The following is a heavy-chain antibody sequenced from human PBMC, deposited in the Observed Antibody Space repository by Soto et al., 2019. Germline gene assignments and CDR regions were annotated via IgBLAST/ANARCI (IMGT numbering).Heavy chain of an antibody. Sequence: QVQLQESGPGLVKPSQTLSLTCTVSGGSISSGDYYWSWIRQPPGKVLEWIGYIYYSGSTYYNPSLNSRVTISVDTSKIQFSLKLSSVTAADTAVYYCARGGGYYYDSSGYYYGYWGQGTLVTVSS. V-gene: IGHV4-30-4*01. CDR1: GGSISSGDYY. CDR2: IYYSGST. J-gene: IGHJ4*02. CDR3: ARGGGYYYDSSGYYYGY. D-gene: IGHD3-22*01.